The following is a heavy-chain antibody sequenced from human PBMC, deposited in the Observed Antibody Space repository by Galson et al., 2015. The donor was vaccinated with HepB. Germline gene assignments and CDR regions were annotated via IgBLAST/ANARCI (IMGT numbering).Heavy chain of an antibody. CDR3: ATGGHYDFRSGYRC. D-gene: IGHD3-3*01. Sequence: SVKVSCKVSGYTLTELSMHWVRQAPGKGLEWMGGFDPEDGETIYAQKFQGRVTMTEDTSTDTAYMELSSLRSEDTAVYYCATGGHYDFRSGYRCWGQGTLVTVSS. J-gene: IGHJ4*02. CDR2: FDPEDGET. CDR1: GYTLTELS. V-gene: IGHV1-24*01.